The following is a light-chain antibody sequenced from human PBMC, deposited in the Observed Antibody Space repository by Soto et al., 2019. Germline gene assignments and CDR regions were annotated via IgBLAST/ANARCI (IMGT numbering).Light chain of an antibody. V-gene: IGKV3-20*01. CDR2: GAS. CDR1: QSVSSSY. CDR3: QQYGSSLI. Sequence: EIALTQSPGTLSLSPGERSTLFCMAIQSVSSSYLAWYQQRPGQAPRLLIYGASNRAPGIPDRLSGSGSGTDFTLTITRLEPEDFSMYFCQQYGSSLIFGPGTKVDIK. J-gene: IGKJ3*01.